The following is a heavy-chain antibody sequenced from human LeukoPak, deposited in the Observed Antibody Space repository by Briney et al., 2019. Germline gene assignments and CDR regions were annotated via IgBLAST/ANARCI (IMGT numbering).Heavy chain of an antibody. V-gene: IGHV4-34*01. CDR3: ASGGTVTTLDY. CDR2: INHSGST. J-gene: IGHJ4*02. CDR1: GGSFSGYY. Sequence: SETLSLTCAVYGGSFSGYYWSWIRQPPGKGLEWIGEINHSGSTNYNPSLKSRVTISVDTSKNQFSLKLSSVTAADTAVYYCASGGTVTTLDYGGQGTLVTVSS. D-gene: IGHD4-17*01.